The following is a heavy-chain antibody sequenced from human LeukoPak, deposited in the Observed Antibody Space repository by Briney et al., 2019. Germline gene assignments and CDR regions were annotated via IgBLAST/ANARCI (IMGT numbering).Heavy chain of an antibody. CDR1: GYTFTGYY. CDR3: ARSPRGSYGAFDI. D-gene: IGHD1-26*01. J-gene: IGHJ3*02. Sequence: ASVKVSCKASGYTFTGYYTPWVRQAPAQGLEWMGWINPNSGGTNYAQKFQGRVTMTRDTSISTAYMELSRLRSDDTAVYYCARSPRGSYGAFDIWGQGTMVTVSS. V-gene: IGHV1-2*02. CDR2: INPNSGGT.